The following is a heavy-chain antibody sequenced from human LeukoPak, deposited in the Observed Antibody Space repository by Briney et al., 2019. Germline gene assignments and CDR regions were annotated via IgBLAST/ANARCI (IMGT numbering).Heavy chain of an antibody. J-gene: IGHJ4*02. D-gene: IGHD4-23*01. Sequence: GGSLRLSCAASGFTFSSYGMRWVRQAPGKGPEWVGVISYDGSNKYYADSVKGRFTISRDNSKNTLYLQMNSLRAEDTAVYYCARDGGLIGYGGNLHFDYWGQGTLVTVSS. CDR2: ISYDGSNK. CDR1: GFTFSSYG. V-gene: IGHV3-30*19. CDR3: ARDGGLIGYGGNLHFDY.